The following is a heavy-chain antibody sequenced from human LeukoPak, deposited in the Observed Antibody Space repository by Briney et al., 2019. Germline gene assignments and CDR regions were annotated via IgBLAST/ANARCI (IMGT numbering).Heavy chain of an antibody. CDR3: ATQHLSSGTLIEVPFDY. CDR2: FDPEDGET. J-gene: IGHJ4*02. V-gene: IGHV1-24*01. CDR1: GYTLTELS. D-gene: IGHD3-10*01. Sequence: ASVKDSCKVSGYTLTELSMHWVRQAPGKGLEWMGGFDPEDGETIYAQKFQGRVTMTEDTSTDTAYMELSSLRSEDTAVYYCATQHLSSGTLIEVPFDYWGQGTLVTVSS.